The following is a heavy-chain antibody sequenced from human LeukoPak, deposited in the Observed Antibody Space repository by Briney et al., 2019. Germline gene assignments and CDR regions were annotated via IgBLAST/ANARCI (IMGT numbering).Heavy chain of an antibody. CDR1: GFTVSSNF. D-gene: IGHD4-23*01. V-gene: IGHV3-66*02. J-gene: IGHJ4*02. Sequence: GGSLRLSCAASGFTVSSNFMSWVRQAPGKGLEWVSLINRGATTYYADSVKDRFTISRDESKNTLYLQVNSLRVEDTAVYYCARASYGGNPHYFDYWGQGTLVTVSS. CDR3: ARASYGGNPHYFDY. CDR2: INRGATT.